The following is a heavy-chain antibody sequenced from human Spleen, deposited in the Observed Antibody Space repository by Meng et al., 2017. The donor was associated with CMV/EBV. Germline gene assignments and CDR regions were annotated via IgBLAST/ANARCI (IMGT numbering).Heavy chain of an antibody. V-gene: IGHV1-18*01. CDR1: GYSLRNYG. Sequence: ASVKVSCKVSGYSLRNYGVSWVRQAPGQGLEWMGWISAYNGNTNYAQKLQGRVTMTTDTSTSTAYMELRSLRSDDTAVYYCARTPMTTVTTRGGDWFDPWGQGTLVTVSS. J-gene: IGHJ5*02. CDR2: ISAYNGNT. CDR3: ARTPMTTVTTRGGDWFDP. D-gene: IGHD4-11*01.